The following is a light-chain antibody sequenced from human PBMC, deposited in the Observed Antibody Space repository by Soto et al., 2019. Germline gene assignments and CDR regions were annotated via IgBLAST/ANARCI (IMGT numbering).Light chain of an antibody. J-gene: IGKJ1*01. CDR3: QQYNNYLPWT. CDR1: QSISKW. CDR2: DAS. Sequence: DIQMTQSPSTLSASVGDRVTITCRASQSISKWWAWYQQKPGKAPKVLIYDASILESGVPTRFSGSGSGTEFTLTISSLQPDDFATYYCQQYNNYLPWTFGQGTKVEIK. V-gene: IGKV1-5*01.